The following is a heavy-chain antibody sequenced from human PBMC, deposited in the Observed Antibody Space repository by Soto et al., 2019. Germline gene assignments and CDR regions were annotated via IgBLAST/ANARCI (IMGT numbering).Heavy chain of an antibody. CDR3: ARDLAVALIDY. CDR2: AYYSGNT. D-gene: IGHD6-19*01. J-gene: IGHJ4*02. CDR1: GGSISSYY. V-gene: IGHV4-59*01. Sequence: ASETLSLTCTVSGGSISSYYWSWIRQPPGKGLEWIGHAYYSGNTNYNPSLKSRVTISIDTSKNQFSLKLSSVTAADTAVYYCARDLAVALIDYWGQGTLITVSS.